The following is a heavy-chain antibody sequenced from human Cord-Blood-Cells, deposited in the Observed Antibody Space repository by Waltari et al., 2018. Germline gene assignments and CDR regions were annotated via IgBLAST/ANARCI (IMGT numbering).Heavy chain of an antibody. D-gene: IGHD3-22*01. CDR3: ASTLYDSSGYYYDY. CDR1: GGSFSGSY. J-gene: IGHJ4*02. Sequence: QVQLQQWGAGLLKPSETLSLTCAVYGGSFSGSYWSWIRQPPGKGREWIGEINHSGSTNYNPSLKSRVTISVDTSKNQFSLKLSSVTAADTAVYYCASTLYDSSGYYYDYWGQGTLVTVSS. V-gene: IGHV4-34*01. CDR2: INHSGST.